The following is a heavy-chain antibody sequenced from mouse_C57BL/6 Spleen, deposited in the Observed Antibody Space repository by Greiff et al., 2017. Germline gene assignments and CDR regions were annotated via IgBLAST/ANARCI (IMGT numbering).Heavy chain of an antibody. J-gene: IGHJ2*01. V-gene: IGHV1-52*01. CDR2: IDPSDSET. D-gene: IGHD1-1*01. CDR3: AAITTVVATDYFDY. CDR1: GYTFTSYW. Sequence: QVQLQQPGAELVRPGSSVKLSCKASGYTFTSYWMHWVKQRPIQGLEWIGNIDPSDSETHYNQKFKDKATLTVDKSSSTAYIQLSSLTSEDSAVYYCAAITTVVATDYFDYWGQGTTLTVSS.